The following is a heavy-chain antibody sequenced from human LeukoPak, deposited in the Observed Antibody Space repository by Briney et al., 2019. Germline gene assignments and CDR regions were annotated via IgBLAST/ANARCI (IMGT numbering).Heavy chain of an antibody. CDR2: INAGNGST. D-gene: IGHD1-26*01. Sequence: ASVKVSCKASGYTFTSYAMHWVRQAPGQRLEWMGWINAGNGSTKYSQKFQGRVTITRDTSASTAYMELSSLRSEDTAVYYCARTYSGSYGGFDYWGQGTLVTVSS. CDR1: GYTFTSYA. J-gene: IGHJ4*02. CDR3: ARTYSGSYGGFDY. V-gene: IGHV1-3*01.